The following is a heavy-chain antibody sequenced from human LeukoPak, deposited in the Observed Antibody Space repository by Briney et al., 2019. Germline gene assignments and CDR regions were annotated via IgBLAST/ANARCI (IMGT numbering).Heavy chain of an antibody. V-gene: IGHV4-31*03. CDR3: ARAYYDFWSGYWYYFDY. Sequence: SQTLSLTCTVSGGSISSGGYYWSWIRQHPGKGLEWIGYIYYSGSTYYNPSLKSRVTISVDTSKNQFSLKLSSVTAADTAVYYCARAYYDFWSGYWYYFDYWGQGTLVTVSS. J-gene: IGHJ4*02. D-gene: IGHD3-3*01. CDR1: GGSISSGGYY. CDR2: IYYSGST.